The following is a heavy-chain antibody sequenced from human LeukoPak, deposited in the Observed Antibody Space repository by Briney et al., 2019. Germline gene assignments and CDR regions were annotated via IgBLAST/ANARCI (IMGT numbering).Heavy chain of an antibody. V-gene: IGHV6-1*01. J-gene: IGHJ3*02. CDR3: ARVGSSSSNPNRAFDI. Sequence: SQTLSLTCAISGDSVSSNSAAWNWIRQSPSRGLEWLGRTYYRSKWYNDYAVSVKSRITINPDTSKNQFPLQLNSVTPEDTAVYYCARVGSSSSNPNRAFDIWGQGTMATVSS. CDR1: GDSVSSNSAA. CDR2: TYYRSKWYN. D-gene: IGHD6-13*01.